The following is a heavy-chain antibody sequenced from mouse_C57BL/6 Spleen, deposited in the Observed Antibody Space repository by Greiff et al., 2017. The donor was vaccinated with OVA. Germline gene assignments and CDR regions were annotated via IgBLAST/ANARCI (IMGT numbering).Heavy chain of an antibody. CDR1: GYTFTSYW. V-gene: IGHV1-64*01. D-gene: IGHD1-1*01. J-gene: IGHJ1*03. CDR3: ARRGFTTVVATDFDV. CDR2: IHPNSGST. Sequence: VQLQQPGAELVKPGASVKLSCKASGYTFTSYWMHWVKQRPGQGLEWIGMIHPNSGSTNYNEKFKSKATLTVDKSSSTAYMQLSSLTSEDSAVYYCARRGFTTVVATDFDVWGTGTTVTVSS.